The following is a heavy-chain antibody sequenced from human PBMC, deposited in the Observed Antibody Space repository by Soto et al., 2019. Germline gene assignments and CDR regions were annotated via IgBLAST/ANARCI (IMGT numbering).Heavy chain of an antibody. CDR2: ISSSSSYI. J-gene: IGHJ6*04. CDR3: AIFVSSGYYWPYYYYGMDV. V-gene: IGHV3-21*01. CDR1: GFTFSTYS. Sequence: GGSLRLSCAASGFTFSTYSMNWVRQAPGKGLEWVSSISSSSSYIYYADSVKGRFTISRDNAKNSLYLQMNRPRAEDTAEYYSAIFVSSGYYWPYYYYGMDVWGKGTTVTVSS. D-gene: IGHD3-22*01.